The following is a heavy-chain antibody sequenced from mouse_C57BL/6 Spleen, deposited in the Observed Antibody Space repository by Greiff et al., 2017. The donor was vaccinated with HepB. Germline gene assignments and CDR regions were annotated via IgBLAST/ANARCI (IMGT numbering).Heavy chain of an antibody. CDR3: ARSYSNYVSYFDY. V-gene: IGHV1-61*01. J-gene: IGHJ2*01. Sequence: QVQLQQPGAELVRPGSSVKLSCKASGYTFTSYLLDWVKQRPGQGLEWIGNIYPSDSETHYNQKFKDKATLTVDKSSSTAYMQLSSLTSEDSAVYYCARSYSNYVSYFDYWGQGTTLTVSS. CDR1: GYTFTSYL. D-gene: IGHD2-5*01. CDR2: IYPSDSET.